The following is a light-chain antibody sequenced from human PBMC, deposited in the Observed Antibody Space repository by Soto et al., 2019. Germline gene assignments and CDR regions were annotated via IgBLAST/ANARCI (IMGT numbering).Light chain of an antibody. CDR2: ATS. Sequence: EIVVTQSPATLSVSPGEIATLSCRASQSVGNNFAWYQQKPGQAPRLLIFATSSRATGVPARFSGSGSGTEFTLTISSLQSEDFAVDYCQQYCDWHLNFGGGAKVEIE. V-gene: IGKV3-15*01. CDR3: QQYCDWHLN. J-gene: IGKJ4*01. CDR1: QSVGNN.